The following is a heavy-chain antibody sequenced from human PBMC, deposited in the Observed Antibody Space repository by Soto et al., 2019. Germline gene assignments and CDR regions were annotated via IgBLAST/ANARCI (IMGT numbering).Heavy chain of an antibody. D-gene: IGHD1-26*01. Sequence: SETLSLTCTFSVVSVSRDYQWIWIRQPPGKGLEWIGHISYSGSPYYHPSLRSRLSISVDTSKNQFSLKVKSVTAADTAVYYSARAWEFWGQGTLVSVS. V-gene: IGHV4-30-4*01. CDR2: ISYSGSP. CDR3: ARAWEF. J-gene: IGHJ1*01. CDR1: VVSVSRDYQ.